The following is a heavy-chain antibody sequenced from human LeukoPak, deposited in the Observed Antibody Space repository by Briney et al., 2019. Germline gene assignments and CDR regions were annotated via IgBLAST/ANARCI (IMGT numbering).Heavy chain of an antibody. V-gene: IGHV3-48*04. CDR3: ARGYMSYFDY. J-gene: IGHJ4*02. Sequence: GGSLRLSCAASGFTCGTYSMNWVRQAPGKGLEWVAYISSTIDTLYYADSVKGRFTISRDNAKNSLYLQMNSLRAEDTAVYYCARGYMSYFDYWGQGTLVTVSS. CDR2: ISSTIDTL. D-gene: IGHD1-1*01. CDR1: GFTCGTYS.